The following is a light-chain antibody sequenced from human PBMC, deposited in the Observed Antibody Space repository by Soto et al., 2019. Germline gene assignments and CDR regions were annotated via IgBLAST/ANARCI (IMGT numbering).Light chain of an antibody. CDR2: DAS. CDR3: QQYSTYSGT. Sequence: DIQMTQSPSTLSASVGDRVTITCRASQTITTWLAWYQRKPGKAPELLIYDASRLQSGVPPRFSGSGFGTEFSLTISGLQPDDSATYYCQQYSTYSGTFGQGTKVDIK. V-gene: IGKV1-5*01. CDR1: QTITTW. J-gene: IGKJ1*01.